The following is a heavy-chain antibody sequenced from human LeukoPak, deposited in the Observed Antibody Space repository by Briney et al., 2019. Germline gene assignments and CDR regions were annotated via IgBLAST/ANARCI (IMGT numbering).Heavy chain of an antibody. D-gene: IGHD3-22*01. Sequence: SETLSLTCTVSGGSISSYYWSWIRQPAGKGLEWIGRIYTSGSTNYNPSLKSRVTMSVDTSKNRFSLKLSSVTAADTAVYYCARDSPPNYYDSSGSKNAFDIWGQGTMVTVSS. CDR1: GGSISSYY. V-gene: IGHV4-4*07. J-gene: IGHJ3*02. CDR3: ARDSPPNYYDSSGSKNAFDI. CDR2: IYTSGST.